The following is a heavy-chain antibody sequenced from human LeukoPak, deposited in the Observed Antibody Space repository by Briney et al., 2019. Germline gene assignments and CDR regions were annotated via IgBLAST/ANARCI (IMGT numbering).Heavy chain of an antibody. CDR3: ARDGRPGYDSSGYYFGNGFDY. J-gene: IGHJ4*02. CDR2: INPSGGST. Sequence: ASVKVSCKASGYTFISYYMHWVRQAPGQGFEWMGIINPSGGSTSYAQKFQGRVTMTRDTSTSTVYMELSSLRSEDTAVYYCARDGRPGYDSSGYYFGNGFDYWGQGTLVTVSS. V-gene: IGHV1-46*01. CDR1: GYTFISYY. D-gene: IGHD3-22*01.